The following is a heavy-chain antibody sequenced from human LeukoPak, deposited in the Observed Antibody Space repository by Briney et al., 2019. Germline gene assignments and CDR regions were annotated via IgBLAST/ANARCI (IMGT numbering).Heavy chain of an antibody. CDR1: GGSISSGSYY. CDR2: IYTSGST. CDR3: ARETSGRGSYRRYYYYYYMDV. Sequence: PSETLSLTCTVSGGSISSGSYYWSWIRQPAGKGLEWIGRIYTSGSTNYNPSLKSRVTISVDTSKNQFSLKLSSVTAADTAVYYCARETSGRGSYRRYYYYYYMDVWGKGTTVTISS. V-gene: IGHV4-61*02. D-gene: IGHD1-26*01. J-gene: IGHJ6*03.